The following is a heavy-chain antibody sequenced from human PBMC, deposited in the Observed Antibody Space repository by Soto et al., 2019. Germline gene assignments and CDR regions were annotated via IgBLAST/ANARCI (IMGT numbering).Heavy chain of an antibody. Sequence: QVQLVQSGGEVKKPGASVKVSCKASNYTFIDYGITWVRQSPGQGMEWMGGISSYSGNTKTNYAQQFQGRITMTTDTSTSTAYMELRSRRSEDTAVYYCARDREAYYDGSGTLVLDFWGQGTLVTVSS. CDR1: NYTFIDYG. J-gene: IGHJ4*02. V-gene: IGHV1-18*04. CDR2: ISSYSGNTKT. CDR3: ARDREAYYDGSGTLVLDF. D-gene: IGHD3-10*01.